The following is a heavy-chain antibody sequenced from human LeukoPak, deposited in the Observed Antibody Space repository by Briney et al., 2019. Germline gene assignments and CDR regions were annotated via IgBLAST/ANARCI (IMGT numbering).Heavy chain of an antibody. CDR2: ITGDSAYI. D-gene: IGHD2-2*01. Sequence: GGSLRLSCAASGFTFSTYAMNWVRQAPGEGLKWVSCITGDSAYIYYADSVKGRFTISIDNAKNSLYLQMNSLRAEDTAVYYCARYGVSSSTSYIDFWGQGTLVTVSS. CDR3: ARYGVSSSTSYIDF. V-gene: IGHV3-21*01. J-gene: IGHJ4*02. CDR1: GFTFSTYA.